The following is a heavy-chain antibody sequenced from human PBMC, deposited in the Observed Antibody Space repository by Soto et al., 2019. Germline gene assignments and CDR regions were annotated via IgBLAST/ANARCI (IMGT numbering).Heavy chain of an antibody. CDR2: IDWDDDK. D-gene: IGHD6-13*01. CDR3: APIKAAAGTYYYYMDV. V-gene: IGHV2-70*11. J-gene: IGHJ6*03. CDR1: GFSLSTSGMC. Sequence: SGPTLVNPTQTLTLTCTFSGFSLSTSGMCVSWIRQPPGKALEWLARIDWDDDKYYSTSLKTRLTISKDTSKNQVVLTMTNMDPVDTATYYCAPIKAAAGTYYYYMDVWGKGTTVTVSS.